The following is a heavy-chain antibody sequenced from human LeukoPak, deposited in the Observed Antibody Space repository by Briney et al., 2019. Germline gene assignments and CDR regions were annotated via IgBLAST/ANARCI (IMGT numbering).Heavy chain of an antibody. J-gene: IGHJ6*02. V-gene: IGHV4-34*01. D-gene: IGHD2-2*01. CDR2: INHSGST. CDR1: GGSFSGYY. Sequence: SETLSLTCAVYGGSFSGYYWSWIRQPPGKGLEWIGEINHSGSTNYNPSLKSRVTISVDTSKNQFSLKLSSVTAADTAVYYCARGAGVVPAAHYYYFGMDVWGQGTTVTVSS. CDR3: ARGAGVVPAAHYYYFGMDV.